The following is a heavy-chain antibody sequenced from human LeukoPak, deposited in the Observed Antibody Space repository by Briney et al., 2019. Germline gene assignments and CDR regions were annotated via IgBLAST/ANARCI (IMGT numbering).Heavy chain of an antibody. CDR1: GDSISLYY. CDR2: IYYTGST. J-gene: IGHJ4*02. CDR3: ARGEDAYSYSY. Sequence: SETLSLTCTVSGDSISLYYWSWIRQPPGKGLEWIGYIYYTGSTKSNPSLKSRVTISVDTSKNQFYLKLSSVAAADTAVYFCARGEDAYSYSYWGQGTLVTVSS. V-gene: IGHV4-59*01. D-gene: IGHD5-24*01.